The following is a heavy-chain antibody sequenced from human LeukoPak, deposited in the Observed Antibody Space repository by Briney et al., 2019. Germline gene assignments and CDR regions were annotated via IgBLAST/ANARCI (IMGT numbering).Heavy chain of an antibody. J-gene: IGHJ4*02. CDR1: GFTFSIYA. V-gene: IGHV3-23*01. D-gene: IGHD3-9*01. CDR3: AKRSFDWLLYYFDY. CDR2: ISGSGGST. Sequence: GGPLRLSCAASGFTFSIYAMSWVRQAPGKGLEWVSAISGSGGSTYYADSVKGRFTISRDNSKNTLYLQMNSLRAEDTAVYYCAKRSFDWLLYYFDYWGQGTLVTVSS.